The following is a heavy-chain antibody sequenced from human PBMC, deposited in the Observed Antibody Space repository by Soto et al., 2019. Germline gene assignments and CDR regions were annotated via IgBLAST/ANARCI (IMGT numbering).Heavy chain of an antibody. CDR2: ISGSGGST. CDR1: GFTFSSYA. D-gene: IGHD2-15*01. J-gene: IGHJ4*02. CDR3: AKDGYCSGGSCSRTFNY. V-gene: IGHV3-23*01. Sequence: PGGSLRLSCAASGFTFSSYAMSWVRQAPGKGLEWVSAISGSGGSTYYADSVKGRFTISRDNSKNTLYLQMNSLRAEDTAVYYCAKDGYCSGGSCSRTFNYWGQGTLVTVSS.